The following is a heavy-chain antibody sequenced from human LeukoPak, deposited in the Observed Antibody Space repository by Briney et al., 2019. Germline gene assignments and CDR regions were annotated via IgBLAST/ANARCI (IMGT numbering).Heavy chain of an antibody. Sequence: ASVKVSCKASGGTFSSYAISWVRQAPGQGLEWMGIINPSGGSTSYAQKFQGRVTMTRDTSTSTVYMELSSLRSEDTAVYYCARDIYGSGPPGGYWGQGTLVTVSS. CDR1: GGTFSSYA. CDR3: ARDIYGSGPPGGY. CDR2: INPSGGST. J-gene: IGHJ4*02. D-gene: IGHD3-10*01. V-gene: IGHV1-46*01.